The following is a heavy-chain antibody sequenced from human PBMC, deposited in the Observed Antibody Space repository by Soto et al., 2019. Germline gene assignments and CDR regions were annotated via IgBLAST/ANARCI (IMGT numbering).Heavy chain of an antibody. CDR2: IYHSGST. CDR3: ARDVPGSSLSWFGEPSDAFDI. J-gene: IGHJ3*02. D-gene: IGHD3-10*01. V-gene: IGHV4-38-2*02. CDR1: GYSISSGYY. Sequence: SETLSLTCTVSGYSISSGYYWGWIRQPPGKGLEWIGSIYHSGSTYYNPSLKSRVTISVDTSKNQFSLKLSSVTAADTAVYYCARDVPGSSLSWFGEPSDAFDIWGQGTMVTVSS.